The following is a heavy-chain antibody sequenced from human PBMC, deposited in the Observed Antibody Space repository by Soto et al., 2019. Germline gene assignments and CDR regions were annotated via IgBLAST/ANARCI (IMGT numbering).Heavy chain of an antibody. CDR1: GGSISSSNW. CDR3: ARRELLARLSYYYYDGMDV. J-gene: IGHJ6*02. V-gene: IGHV4-4*02. CDR2: IYHSGST. Sequence: SETLSLTCAVSGGSISSSNWWSWVRQPPGKGLEWIGEIYHSGSTNYNPSLKSRVTISVDKSKNQFSLKLSSVTAADTAVYYCARRELLARLSYYYYDGMDVWGQGTTVTVSS. D-gene: IGHD1-26*01.